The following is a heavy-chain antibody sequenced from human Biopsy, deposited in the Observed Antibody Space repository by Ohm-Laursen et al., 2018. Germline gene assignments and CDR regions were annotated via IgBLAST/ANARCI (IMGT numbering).Heavy chain of an antibody. J-gene: IGHJ6*02. CDR2: IHHSGST. Sequence: GTLSLTCTVSGVSITAYYWSWIRQPPGKGLECIGNIHHSGSTNYNPSLKNRLTISVDTSKNQFPLKLSSVTAADTAVYYCARMDCSGGSCHYYSYGMDVWGQGTTVTVSS. CDR3: ARMDCSGGSCHYYSYGMDV. V-gene: IGHV4-4*09. D-gene: IGHD2-15*01. CDR1: GVSITAYY.